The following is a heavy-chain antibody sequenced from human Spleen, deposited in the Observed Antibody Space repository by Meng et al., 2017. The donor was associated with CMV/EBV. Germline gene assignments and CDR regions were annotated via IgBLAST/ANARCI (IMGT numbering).Heavy chain of an antibody. J-gene: IGHJ6*02. D-gene: IGHD3-3*01. CDR3: AKVMGGFLEYFQSQRLVSYYYGMDV. Sequence: GESLKISCAASGFTVSTNYMSWVRQAPGKGLEWVSVIYSDDSGGSAYYADSVKGPFIISRDKSKSTLFLQMNSLRTEDAAMYYCAKVMGGFLEYFQSQRLVSYYYGMDVWGQGTMVTVSS. CDR1: GFTVSTNY. CDR2: IYSDDSGGSA. V-gene: IGHV3-53*05.